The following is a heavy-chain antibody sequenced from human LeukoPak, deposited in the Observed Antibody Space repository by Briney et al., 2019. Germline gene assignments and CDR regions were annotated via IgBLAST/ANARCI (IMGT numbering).Heavy chain of an antibody. CDR2: INANNGET. V-gene: IGHV1-18*04. D-gene: IGHD3-16*01. Sequence: ASVKVSCKTTGYSFTTFSISWVRQAPGQGLEWMGWINANNGETHYAQRFHDRVTMTTDASTNTAYMELRGLKSDDTAMYYCSRDSTFGAVVHFNYWGQGALVTVSS. J-gene: IGHJ4*02. CDR3: SRDSTFGAVVHFNY. CDR1: GYSFTTFS.